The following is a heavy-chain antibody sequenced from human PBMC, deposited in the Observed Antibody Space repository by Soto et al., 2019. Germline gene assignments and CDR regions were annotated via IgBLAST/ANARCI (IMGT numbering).Heavy chain of an antibody. Sequence: GGSLRLSCAASGFTFSSYAMSWVRQAPGKGLEWVSAISGSGGSTYYADSVKGRFTISRDNSKNTLYLQMNSLRAEDTAVYYCAKDYYDFWSGCPYCYMDVWGKGTTVTVSS. J-gene: IGHJ6*03. V-gene: IGHV3-23*01. D-gene: IGHD3-3*01. CDR1: GFTFSSYA. CDR3: AKDYYDFWSGCPYCYMDV. CDR2: ISGSGGST.